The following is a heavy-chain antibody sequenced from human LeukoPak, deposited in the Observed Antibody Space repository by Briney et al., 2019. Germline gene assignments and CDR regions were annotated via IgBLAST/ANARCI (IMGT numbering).Heavy chain of an antibody. J-gene: IGHJ4*02. CDR1: GFTFSSYA. CDR3: AKVFSSGWYSFDYFDY. V-gene: IGHV3-23*01. Sequence: GGSLRLSCAASGFTFSSYAMSWVRQAPGKGLEWVSAISGSGGSTYYADSVKGRFTISRDNSKNTLYLQMNSLRAEDTAVYYCAKVFSSGWYSFDYFDYWGQGTLVTVSS. CDR2: ISGSGGST. D-gene: IGHD6-19*01.